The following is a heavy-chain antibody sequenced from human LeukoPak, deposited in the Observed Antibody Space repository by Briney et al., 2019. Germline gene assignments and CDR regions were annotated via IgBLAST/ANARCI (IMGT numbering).Heavy chain of an antibody. D-gene: IGHD2-2*01. J-gene: IGHJ5*02. Sequence: SETLSLTCAVYGGSFSGYYWSWIRQPPGKGLEWIGEINHSGSTNYNPSLKSRVTVSVDTSKNQFSLKLSSVTAADTAVYYCARGYYCSSTSCFDPWGQGTLVTVSS. CDR3: ARGYYCSSTSCFDP. CDR1: GGSFSGYY. CDR2: INHSGST. V-gene: IGHV4-34*01.